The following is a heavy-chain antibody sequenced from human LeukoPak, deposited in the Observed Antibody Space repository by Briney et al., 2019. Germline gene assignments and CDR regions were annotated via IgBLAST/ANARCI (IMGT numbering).Heavy chain of an antibody. CDR1: GFTFSSYW. J-gene: IGHJ4*02. D-gene: IGHD4-17*01. Sequence: AGSLRLSCAASGFTFSSYWMSWVRQAPGKGLEWVANIKQDGSEKYYVDSVKGRFTISRDNAKNSLYLQMNSLRAEDTAVYYCARASYDGDYELDYWGQGTLVTVSS. V-gene: IGHV3-7*01. CDR3: ARASYDGDYELDY. CDR2: IKQDGSEK.